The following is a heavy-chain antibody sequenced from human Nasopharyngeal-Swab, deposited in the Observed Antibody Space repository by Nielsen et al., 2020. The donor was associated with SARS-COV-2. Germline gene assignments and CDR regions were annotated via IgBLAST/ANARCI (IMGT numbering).Heavy chain of an antibody. CDR3: ARVTGDRDV. CDR2: INHSGST. J-gene: IGHJ6*02. D-gene: IGHD3-16*01. V-gene: IGHV4-34*01. Sequence: WIRQPPGKGLEWIGEINHSGSTNYNPSLKSRVTISVDTSKNQFSLKLCSVTAADTAVYYCARVTGDRDVWGQGTTVTVSS.